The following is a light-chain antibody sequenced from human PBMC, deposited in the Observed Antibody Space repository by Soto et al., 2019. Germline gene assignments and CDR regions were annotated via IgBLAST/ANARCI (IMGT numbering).Light chain of an antibody. CDR3: SSYSTRSVV. J-gene: IGLJ3*02. Sequence: QSALTQPASVSGSPGQSITISCTGTSSDVGTYSYVSWYQQHPGKAPKLMIYDVSNRPSGVSNRFSGSKSGNTASLTISGLQAEDEADYYCSSYSTRSVVFGGGTKVTVL. CDR1: SSDVGTYSY. CDR2: DVS. V-gene: IGLV2-14*01.